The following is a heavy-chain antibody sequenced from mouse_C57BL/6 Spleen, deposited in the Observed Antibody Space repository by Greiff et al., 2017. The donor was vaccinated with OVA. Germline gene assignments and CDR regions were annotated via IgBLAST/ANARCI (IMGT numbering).Heavy chain of an antibody. CDR3: ARDGSSYRAMDY. Sequence: VQLQQSGAELVKPGASVKISCKASGYAFSSSWMNWVKQRPGKGLEWIGRIYPGDGDTNYNGKFKGKATLTADKSSSTAYMQLSSLTSEDSAVYFCARDGSSYRAMDYWGQGTSVTVSS. J-gene: IGHJ4*01. V-gene: IGHV1-82*01. CDR1: GYAFSSSW. D-gene: IGHD1-1*01. CDR2: IYPGDGDT.